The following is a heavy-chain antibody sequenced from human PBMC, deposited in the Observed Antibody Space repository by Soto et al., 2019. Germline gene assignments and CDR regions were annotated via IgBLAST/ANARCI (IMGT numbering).Heavy chain of an antibody. V-gene: IGHV3-23*01. CDR3: AKDRFTAYFNDYGEKENVDGVYYFDY. J-gene: IGHJ4*02. Sequence: PGGSLRLSCAASGFTICSYAMSWVRQAPGKGLEWVSAISGSGGSTYYADSVKGRFTISRDNSKNTLYLQMNSLRAEDTAVYYCAKDRFTAYFNDYGEKENVDGVYYFDYWGQGTLVTVSS. CDR1: GFTICSYA. CDR2: ISGSGGST. D-gene: IGHD2-8*01.